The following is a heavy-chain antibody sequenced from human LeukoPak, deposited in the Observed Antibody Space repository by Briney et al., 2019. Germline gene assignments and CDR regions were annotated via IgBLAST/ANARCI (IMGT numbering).Heavy chain of an antibody. CDR3: ARDLWQQLVRDSYFDY. J-gene: IGHJ4*02. D-gene: IGHD6-13*01. V-gene: IGHV1-18*01. Sequence: ASVKVSCKASGYTFTSYGISWVRQAPGQGLEWMGWISAYNGNTNYAQKLQGRVTMTTDTSTSTAYMEPRSLRSDDTAVYYCARDLWQQLVRDSYFDYWGQGTLVTVSS. CDR2: ISAYNGNT. CDR1: GYTFTSYG.